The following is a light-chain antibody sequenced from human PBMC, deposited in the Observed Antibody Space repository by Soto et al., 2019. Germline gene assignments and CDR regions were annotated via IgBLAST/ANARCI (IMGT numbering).Light chain of an antibody. Sequence: DIQMTQSPSSLSASVGDRVTITCRASQSISSYLNWYQQKPGKAPNLLIYGASSLQSGVPSRFSGSGSGTDFTLPISSLQPEDFATYYCQQGYSAGTFGQGTKLEIK. V-gene: IGKV1-39*01. J-gene: IGKJ2*01. CDR2: GAS. CDR1: QSISSY. CDR3: QQGYSAGT.